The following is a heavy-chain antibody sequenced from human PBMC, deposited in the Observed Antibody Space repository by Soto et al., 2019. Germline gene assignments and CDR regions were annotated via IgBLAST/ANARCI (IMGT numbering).Heavy chain of an antibody. D-gene: IGHD2-15*01. Sequence: WVRQPPGKGLEWIGTVYYTGSTYYNPSLKSRVTISVDTSKNQFSLKLTSVTAADTAVYYCASKRYCSSGSCYDDYWGQGTLVTVSS. CDR2: VYYTGST. J-gene: IGHJ4*02. V-gene: IGHV4-39*01. CDR3: ASKRYCSSGSCYDDY.